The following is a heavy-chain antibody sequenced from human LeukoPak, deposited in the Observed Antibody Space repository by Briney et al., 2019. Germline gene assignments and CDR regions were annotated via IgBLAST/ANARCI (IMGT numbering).Heavy chain of an antibody. D-gene: IGHD6-13*01. V-gene: IGHV4-39*07. CDR1: GGSISSSSYY. J-gene: IGHJ6*02. CDR2: IYYSGST. Sequence: SETLSLTCTVSGGSISSSSYYWGWIRQPPGKGLEWIGSIYYSGSTYYNPSLKSRVTISVDTSKNQFSLKLSSVTAADTAVYYCARIAAAGTASSPNYYYYGMDVWGQGTTVTVSS. CDR3: ARIAAAGTASSPNYYYYGMDV.